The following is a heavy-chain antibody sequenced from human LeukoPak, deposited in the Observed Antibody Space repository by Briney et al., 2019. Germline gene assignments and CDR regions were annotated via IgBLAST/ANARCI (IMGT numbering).Heavy chain of an antibody. D-gene: IGHD5-24*01. CDR3: ARQSRDGYNYSLYYFDY. CDR1: GYSFTSYW. CDR2: IYPGDSDT. Sequence: GASLKISCQGSGYSFTSYWIGWVRQMPGKGLEWMGIIYPGDSDTRYSPSFQGQVTISADKSISTAYLQWSSLKASDTAMYYCARQSRDGYNYSLYYFDYWGQGTLVTVSS. J-gene: IGHJ4*02. V-gene: IGHV5-51*01.